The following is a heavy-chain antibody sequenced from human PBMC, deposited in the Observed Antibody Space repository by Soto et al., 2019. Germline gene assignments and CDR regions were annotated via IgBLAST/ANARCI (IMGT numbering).Heavy chain of an antibody. CDR2: IYSGGST. V-gene: IGHV3-66*01. Sequence: EVQLVESGGGLVQPGGSLRLSCAASGFTVSTKYMSWVRQAPGKGLEWVSVIYSGGSTFYADSVRGRFTIYRDNSKNTVNHQRNSRRAEDTSVYYCARDPWAADYWGQGTLVTVSS. J-gene: IGHJ4*02. CDR3: ARDPWAADY. D-gene: IGHD3-16*01. CDR1: GFTVSTKY.